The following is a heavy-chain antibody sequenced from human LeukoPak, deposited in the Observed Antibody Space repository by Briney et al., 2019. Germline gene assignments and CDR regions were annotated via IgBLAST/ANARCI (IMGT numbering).Heavy chain of an antibody. D-gene: IGHD6-19*01. V-gene: IGHV1-2*02. CDR2: INPNSGGT. CDR3: ARGKAVRSIAVAGTKDY. J-gene: IGHJ4*02. Sequence: ASVKVSCKASGYTFTGYYMHWVRQAPGQGLEWMGWINPNSGGTNYAQEFQGRVTMTRDTSISTAYMELSRLRSDDTAVYYCARGKAVRSIAVAGTKDYWGQGTLVTVYS. CDR1: GYTFTGYY.